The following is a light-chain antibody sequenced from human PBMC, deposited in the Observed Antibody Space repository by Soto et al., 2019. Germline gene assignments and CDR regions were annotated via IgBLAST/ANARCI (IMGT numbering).Light chain of an antibody. CDR1: QGISIS. CDR3: QKYNSAPWT. J-gene: IGKJ1*01. Sequence: DIHMTQSPSSLSASVGDRVTITCRASQGISISLAWYQQKPGKVPKLLIYAASTLQSGVPSRFSGSGSGTDFTLTISSLQPEDVATYYCQKYNSAPWTFGQETKVEIK. V-gene: IGKV1-27*01. CDR2: AAS.